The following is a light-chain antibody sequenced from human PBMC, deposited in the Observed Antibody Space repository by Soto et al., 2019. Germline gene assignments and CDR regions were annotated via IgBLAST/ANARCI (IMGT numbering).Light chain of an antibody. V-gene: IGKV1-8*01. Sequence: AIRMTQSPSSLSASTGDRVTITCRASQGISSYLAWYQQKPGKAPKLLIYAASTLQSGVPSRFSGSGSGTDFTLTISSLQPEDFATYYCQQPNTYPITFGQGTRLEIK. CDR1: QGISSY. J-gene: IGKJ5*01. CDR2: AAS. CDR3: QQPNTYPIT.